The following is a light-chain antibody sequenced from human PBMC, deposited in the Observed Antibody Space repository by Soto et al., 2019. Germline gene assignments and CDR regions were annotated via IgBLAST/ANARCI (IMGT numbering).Light chain of an antibody. CDR1: SSDVGGFTY. CDR2: DVT. CDR3: NSYTSSSTYV. V-gene: IGLV2-14*03. J-gene: IGLJ1*01. Sequence: QSALTPPASVSGSPGQSITISCTGTSSDVGGFTYVSWYQQHPGKAPKLMIYDVTNRPSGVSYRFSGSKSGNTASLTISGLQAEDAADYYCNSYTSSSTYVFGTGTKLTVL.